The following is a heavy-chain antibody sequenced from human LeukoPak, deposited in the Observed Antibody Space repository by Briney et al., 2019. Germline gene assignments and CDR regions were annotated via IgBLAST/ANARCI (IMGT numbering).Heavy chain of an antibody. CDR3: ASNLGLQIDY. J-gene: IGHJ4*02. CDR2: ISSSGSTI. V-gene: IGHV3-48*03. CDR1: GFTFSSYE. D-gene: IGHD3-16*01. Sequence: PGGSLRLSCAASGFTFSSYEMKWVRQAPGKGLEWVSYISSSGSTIYYADSVKRRFTISRDNAKNSLYLQMNSLRAEDTAVYYCASNLGLQIDYWGQGALVTVSS.